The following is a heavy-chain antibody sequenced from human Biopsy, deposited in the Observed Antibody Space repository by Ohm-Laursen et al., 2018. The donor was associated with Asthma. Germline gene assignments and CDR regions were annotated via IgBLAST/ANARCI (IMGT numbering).Heavy chain of an antibody. CDR3: ARTYYDFLTGQVNDALAM. V-gene: IGHV1-3*01. D-gene: IGHD3-9*01. CDR2: INAGSGNT. CDR1: GYTFINYA. Sequence: ASVKVSCNASGYTFINYAIHWVRQAPGQRLEWMGWINAGSGNTKYSEKFQGRVTITRDTSASTAYMDLSSLRSEDTAVYYCARTYYDFLTGQVNDALAMWGQGTVVTVSS. J-gene: IGHJ3*02.